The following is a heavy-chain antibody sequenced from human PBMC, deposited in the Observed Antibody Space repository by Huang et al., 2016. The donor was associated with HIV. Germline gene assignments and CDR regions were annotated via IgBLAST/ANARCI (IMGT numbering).Heavy chain of an antibody. CDR1: GESFSGYY. J-gene: IGHJ2*01. V-gene: IGHV4-34*01. Sequence: QVQLQQWGAGLVKPSETLSLTCAVFGESFSGYYWTWIRQPPGKGLEWIGEINHNGNTNYTPSLKIPVTMSVDTSRNQISLNLSSVTAADTAVYYCARGRSMVVFPIRYWYFDLWGRGTLVTVSS. CDR2: INHNGNT. D-gene: IGHD3-10*01. CDR3: ARGRSMVVFPIRYWYFDL.